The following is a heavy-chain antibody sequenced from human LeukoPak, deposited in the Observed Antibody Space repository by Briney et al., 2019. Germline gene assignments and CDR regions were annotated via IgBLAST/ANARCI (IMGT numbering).Heavy chain of an antibody. Sequence: SETLSLTCTVSGGSLSSYYWSWIRQPAGEGLEWIGRIYSSGSTNYNPSLKSRVTMSVDTSKNKFSLKLTSVTAADTGVYYCARMYSGTYGGIDSWGQGTLVTVSS. J-gene: IGHJ4*02. CDR2: IYSSGST. V-gene: IGHV4-4*07. CDR1: GGSLSSYY. CDR3: ARMYSGTYGGIDS. D-gene: IGHD1-26*01.